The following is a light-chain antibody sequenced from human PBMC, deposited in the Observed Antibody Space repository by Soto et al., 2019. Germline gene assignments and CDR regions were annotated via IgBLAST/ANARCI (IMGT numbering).Light chain of an antibody. CDR3: QQYYSTLLT. J-gene: IGKJ4*01. CDR1: QSVLYSSNNKTY. CDR2: WAS. V-gene: IGKV4-1*01. Sequence: DIVRTQSPDSLAVSLGERATINCKSSQSVLYSSNNKTYLAWYQQKPGQPPKLLIYWASTRESGVPDRFSGSGSGTDFTLTISSLQAEDVAVYYCQQYYSTLLTFGGGTKVDNK.